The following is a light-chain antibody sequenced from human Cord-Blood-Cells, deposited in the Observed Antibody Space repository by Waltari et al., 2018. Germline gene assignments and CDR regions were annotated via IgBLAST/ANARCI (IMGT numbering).Light chain of an antibody. CDR1: QGISSY. V-gene: IGKV1-9*01. CDR2: AAS. J-gene: IGKJ4*01. Sequence: IQFTQSPSSLSASVGDRVTITCRASQGISSYLAWYQQKPGKAPKLLIYAASTLQSGVPSRFSGSGSGTEFTLTISSLQTEDFATYYCQQLNSYPLTFGGGTKVEIK. CDR3: QQLNSYPLT.